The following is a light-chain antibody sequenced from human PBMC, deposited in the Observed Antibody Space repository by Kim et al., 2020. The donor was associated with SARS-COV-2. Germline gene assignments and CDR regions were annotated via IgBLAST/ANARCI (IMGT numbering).Light chain of an antibody. J-gene: IGLJ3*02. CDR1: KLGDKY. CDR3: QAWDSSTEV. V-gene: IGLV3-1*01. Sequence: SYELTQPPSVSVSPGQTASITCYGDKLGDKYACWYQQKPGQSPVLVIYQDSKRPSGIPERFSGSNSGNTATLTISGAQAMDEADYYCQAWDSSTEVFGGGTQLTVL. CDR2: QDS.